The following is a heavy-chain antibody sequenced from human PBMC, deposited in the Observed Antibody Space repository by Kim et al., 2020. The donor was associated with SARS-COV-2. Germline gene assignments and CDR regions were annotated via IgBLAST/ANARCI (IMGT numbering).Heavy chain of an antibody. Sequence: GGSLRLSCAASGFTFDDYAMHWVRQAPGKGLEWVSLISWDGGITYYADSVKGRFTISRENSKNSLYLQMNSLRAEDTDLYYCAKADQIYESFDYWVQGTLVTVSS. CDR2: ISWDGGIT. CDR1: GFTFDDYA. V-gene: IGHV3-43D*03. D-gene: IGHD5-12*01. CDR3: AKADQIYESFDY. J-gene: IGHJ4*01.